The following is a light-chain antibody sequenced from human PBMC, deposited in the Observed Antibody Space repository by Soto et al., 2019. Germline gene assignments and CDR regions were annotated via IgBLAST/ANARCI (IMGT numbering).Light chain of an antibody. CDR1: HSDVGGYNY. CDR3: SSYTSSSTHYV. V-gene: IGLV2-14*01. CDR2: EVS. J-gene: IGLJ1*01. Sequence: QSVLSQPASVSGSPGQSITISCTGTHSDVGGYNYVSWYQQHPGKAPKLMIYEVSNRPSGVSNRFSGSKSGNTASLTISGLQAEDEADYYCSSYTSSSTHYVFGTGTKVTVL.